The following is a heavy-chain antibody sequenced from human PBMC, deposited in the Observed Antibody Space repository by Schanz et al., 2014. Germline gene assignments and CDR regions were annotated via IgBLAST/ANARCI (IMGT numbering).Heavy chain of an antibody. V-gene: IGHV3-15*01. CDR1: GFTFSNAW. CDR3: TTHGLGYYFDY. CDR2: SKADGGTT. D-gene: IGHD3-10*01. J-gene: IGHJ4*02. Sequence: ESGGGLVTPGGSLRLSCAASGFTFSNAWMKSKADGGTTDYPAPVKGRFIISRDDSKNTLYLQMNSLKTEDTAVYYCTTHGLGYYFDYWGQGTLVPVSS.